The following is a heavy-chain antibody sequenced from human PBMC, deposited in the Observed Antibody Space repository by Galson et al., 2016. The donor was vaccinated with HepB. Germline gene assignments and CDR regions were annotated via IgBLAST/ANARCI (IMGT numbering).Heavy chain of an antibody. CDR1: GFTFSNFV. CDR2: IWYDGSTK. V-gene: IGHV3-33*01. CDR3: ARNLGQIVPGLFFYFYYGLDV. D-gene: IGHD2/OR15-2a*01. J-gene: IGHJ6*02. Sequence: SLRLSCAASGFTFSNFVMHWVRQAPGKGPEWLAIIWYDGSTKFYADSVKGRFNISRDNSNNTLYLQMNNLRAEDTAVYFCARNLGQIVPGLFFYFYYGLDVWGQGTTVTVSS.